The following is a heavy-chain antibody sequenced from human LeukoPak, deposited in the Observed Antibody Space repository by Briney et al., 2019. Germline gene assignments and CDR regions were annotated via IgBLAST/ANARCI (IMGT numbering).Heavy chain of an antibody. D-gene: IGHD3-10*01. CDR2: IRYDGSNK. V-gene: IGHV3-30*02. CDR3: PKSGVTFGELLSYYMDV. J-gene: IGHJ6*03. Sequence: GGSLRLSCAASGFTFSSYGMHWVRQAPGKGLEWAAFIRYDGSNKYYADSVKGRSTISRDNSKNTLYLQMNSLRAEDTALYYCPKSGVTFGELLSYYMDVWGKGTTVTVSS. CDR1: GFTFSSYG.